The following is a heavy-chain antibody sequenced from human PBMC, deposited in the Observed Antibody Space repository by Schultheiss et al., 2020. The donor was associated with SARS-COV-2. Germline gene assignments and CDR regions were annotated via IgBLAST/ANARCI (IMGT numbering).Heavy chain of an antibody. D-gene: IGHD6-13*01. V-gene: IGHV4-34*08. Sequence: GSLRLSCAASGFTVSSNYMSWIRQPPGKGLEWIGEINHSGSAYYNPSLKSRVTISVDTSKNQFSLKLSSVTAADTAVYYCTIPLGYSSTQPHDYWGQGTLVTVSS. CDR1: GFTVSSNY. CDR3: TIPLGYSSTQPHDY. J-gene: IGHJ4*02. CDR2: INHSGSA.